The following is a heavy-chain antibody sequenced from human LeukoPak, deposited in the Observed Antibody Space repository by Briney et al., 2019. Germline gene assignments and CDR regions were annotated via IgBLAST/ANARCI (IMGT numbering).Heavy chain of an antibody. D-gene: IGHD6-19*01. CDR1: GYILTQLS. V-gene: IGHV1-24*01. J-gene: IGHJ3*02. CDR2: FDPERGET. CDR3: ATVVASGQWLVDDAFDI. Sequence: ASVKVSCKVSGYILTQLSMHWVRQAPGKGPEGMGGFDPERGETIYAQKFQGRVTMTKDTSADTAFMELSSLRSEDTAVYYSATVVASGQWLVDDAFDIWGQGTMVIVSS.